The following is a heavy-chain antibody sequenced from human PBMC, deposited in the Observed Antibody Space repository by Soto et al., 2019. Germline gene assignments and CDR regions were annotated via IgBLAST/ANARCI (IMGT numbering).Heavy chain of an antibody. J-gene: IGHJ6*02. CDR1: GYSFTSYW. CDR2: IYPGDSDT. V-gene: IGHV5-51*01. D-gene: IGHD5-12*01. Sequence: PGESLKISCKGSGYSFTSYWIGWVRQMPGKGLEWMGIIYPGDSDTRYSPSFQGQVTISADKSISTAYLQWSSLKASDTAMYYCASTAVDRRLDLDQTSYYYYGMDVWGQGTTVTVSS. CDR3: ASTAVDRRLDLDQTSYYYYGMDV.